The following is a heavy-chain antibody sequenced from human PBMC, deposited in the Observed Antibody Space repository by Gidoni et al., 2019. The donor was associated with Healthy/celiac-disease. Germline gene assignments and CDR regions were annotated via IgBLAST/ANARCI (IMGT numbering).Heavy chain of an antibody. Sequence: EVQLVQSGAEVKKPGESLKISCKGSGYSFTSYWIGWVRQMPGKGLEWMGIIYPGDSDTRYSPSFQGQVTISADKSISTAYLQWSSLKASDTAMYYCARPRGGYYYGSGSGFEAFDIWGQGTMVTVSS. J-gene: IGHJ3*02. CDR3: ARPRGGYYYGSGSGFEAFDI. D-gene: IGHD3-10*01. CDR2: IYPGDSDT. CDR1: GYSFTSYW. V-gene: IGHV5-51*01.